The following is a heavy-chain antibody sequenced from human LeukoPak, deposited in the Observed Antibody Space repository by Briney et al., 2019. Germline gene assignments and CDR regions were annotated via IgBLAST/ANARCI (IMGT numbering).Heavy chain of an antibody. J-gene: IGHJ3*02. CDR3: ARDWRPDYYDSSGYYGPNDAFDI. CDR1: GFTFSSYV. CDR2: ISYDGSNK. Sequence: GGSLRLSCAASGFTFSSYVMHWVRQAPGKGLEWVAVISYDGSNKYYADSVKGRFTISRDNSKNTLYLQMNSLRAEDTAVYYCARDWRPDYYDSSGYYGPNDAFDIWGQGTMVTVSS. D-gene: IGHD3-22*01. V-gene: IGHV3-30*04.